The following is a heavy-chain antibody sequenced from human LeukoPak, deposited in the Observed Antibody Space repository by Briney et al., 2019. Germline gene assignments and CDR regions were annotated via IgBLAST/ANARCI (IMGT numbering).Heavy chain of an antibody. CDR2: ISGSGGST. CDR3: AKDREEGSSSWYEFDY. CDR1: GFTFSSYA. D-gene: IGHD6-13*01. V-gene: IGHV3-23*01. Sequence: GGSLRLSCAASGFTFSSYAMSWVRQHPGKGLEWVSAISGSGGSTYYADSVKGRFTISRDNSKNTLYLQMNSLRAEDTAVYYCAKDREEGSSSWYEFDYWGQGTLVTVSS. J-gene: IGHJ4*02.